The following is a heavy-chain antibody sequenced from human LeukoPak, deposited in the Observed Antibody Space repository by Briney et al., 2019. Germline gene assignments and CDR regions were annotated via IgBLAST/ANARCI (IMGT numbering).Heavy chain of an antibody. D-gene: IGHD3-16*01. CDR2: ISSSSSYI. Sequence: AGSLTLSCAASGFTFSSYSMNWVRQAPGKGLEGVSSISSSSSYIYYADSVKGRFTISRDNAKNTLYLQMNSLRAEATAVYYCARGRYDYSIDYWGQGTLVTVSS. V-gene: IGHV3-21*01. CDR1: GFTFSSYS. J-gene: IGHJ4*02. CDR3: ARGRYDYSIDY.